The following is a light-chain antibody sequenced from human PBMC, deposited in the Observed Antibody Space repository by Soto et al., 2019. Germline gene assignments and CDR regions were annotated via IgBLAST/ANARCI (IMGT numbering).Light chain of an antibody. CDR2: DVS. CDR3: CSYAGSYTVV. Sequence: QSLLTYQRSLSGSPGQSVTISCTGTSSDVGGYNYVSWYQQHPGKAPKLMIYDVSKRPSGVPDRFSGSKSGNTASLTIPGLQAEDEADYYCCSYAGSYTVVFGGGTKVTVL. CDR1: SSDVGGYNY. J-gene: IGLJ2*01. V-gene: IGLV2-11*01.